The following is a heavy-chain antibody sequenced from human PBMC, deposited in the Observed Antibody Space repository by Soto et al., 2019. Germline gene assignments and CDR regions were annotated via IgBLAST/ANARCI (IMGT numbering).Heavy chain of an antibody. CDR3: ARGGHVVVVTAALDY. J-gene: IGHJ4*02. Sequence: QVQLMQSGAEVKKPGASVKVSCKASGDTFTDYYIHWVRQAPGQGLEWMGTVNPSGGHTTYAQHCLGRVTMTRYTSTSTLDMELTSLTSDDTAIYYCARGGHVVVVTAALDYWGQGTLVTVSS. CDR2: VNPSGGHT. CDR1: GDTFTDYY. D-gene: IGHD2-21*02. V-gene: IGHV1-46*01.